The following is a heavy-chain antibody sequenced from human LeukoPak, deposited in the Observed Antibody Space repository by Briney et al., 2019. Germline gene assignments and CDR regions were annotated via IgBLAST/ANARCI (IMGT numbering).Heavy chain of an antibody. CDR1: GFTFSSYW. CDR3: ARGGDYKNDY. J-gene: IGHJ4*02. Sequence: PGESLRLSCAASGFTFSSYWMHWVRQTPGKGLVWVSRINGAGSSISYADSVRGRVTISRDNAKNTLYLQMNNLRAEDTAVYYCARGGDYKNDYWGQGTLVTVSS. CDR2: INGAGSSI. D-gene: IGHD4-17*01. V-gene: IGHV3-74*01.